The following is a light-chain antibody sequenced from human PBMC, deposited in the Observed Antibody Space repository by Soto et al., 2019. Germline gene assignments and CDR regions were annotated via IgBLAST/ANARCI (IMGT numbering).Light chain of an antibody. V-gene: IGLV1-40*01. J-gene: IGLJ1*01. CDR3: QSYDSSLSGFYV. CDR1: SSNIGAGYV. CDR2: ANK. Sequence: QSVLTQPPSVSGAPGQRVTISCTGSSSNIGAGYVVHWYQQLPGTAPKLLMYANKNRPSGVPDRFSGSKSGTSASLAITGLQAEDEADYYCQSYDSSLSGFYVFGTGTKLTGL.